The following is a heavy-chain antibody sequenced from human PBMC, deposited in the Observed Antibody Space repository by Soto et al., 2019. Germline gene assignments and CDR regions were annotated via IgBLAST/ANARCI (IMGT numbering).Heavy chain of an antibody. CDR2: IKVDSGYT. CDR3: ATASDTEFDP. V-gene: IGHV1-18*04. J-gene: IGHJ5*02. Sequence: QLQLVQSAAEVKKPGASVRVSCKAYGYPFIKYGISWIRQAPEQGLEWMGWIKVDSGYTNYAQKFQGRVTMTADTSSDTAFMELRSLRLDDTAVYFCATASDTEFDPWGQGTLVSVSS. CDR1: GYPFIKYG. D-gene: IGHD3-9*01.